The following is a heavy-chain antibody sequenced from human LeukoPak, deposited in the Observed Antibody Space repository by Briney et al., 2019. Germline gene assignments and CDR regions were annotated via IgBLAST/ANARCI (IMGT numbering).Heavy chain of an antibody. CDR2: IWYDATTK. CDR3: ERGGFGGGTTCPDLLY. V-gene: IGHV3-33*01. CDR1: RFTFSDYA. Sequence: GGSLRLSCVASRFTFSDYAMHWLRQAPGKGLEWVTVIWYDATTKYYADSVKGTFTIYRDNSKSTVFLQMNRLRADDTAVYYCERGGFGGGTTCPDLLYWRQGTLVTVCS. J-gene: IGHJ4*02. D-gene: IGHD2-15*01.